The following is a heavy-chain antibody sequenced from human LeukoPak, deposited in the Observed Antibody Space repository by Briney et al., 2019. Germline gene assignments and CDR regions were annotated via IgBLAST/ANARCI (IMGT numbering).Heavy chain of an antibody. D-gene: IGHD3-10*01. V-gene: IGHV3-30-3*01. CDR2: ISYDGSNK. CDR3: ARDPMVRGVRRFFDY. J-gene: IGHJ4*02. CDR1: GFTFSSYA. Sequence: PGGSLRLSCAASGFTFSSYAMHWVRQAPGKGLEWVAVISYDGSNKYYADSVKGRFTISRDNSKITLYLQMKSLRAEDTAVYYCARDPMVRGVRRFFDYWGQGTLVTVSS.